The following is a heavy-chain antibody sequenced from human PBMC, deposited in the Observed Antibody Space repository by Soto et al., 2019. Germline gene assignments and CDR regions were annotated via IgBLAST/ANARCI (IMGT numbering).Heavy chain of an antibody. Sequence: QVQLQESGPGQVKTSQTLSLTCTVSGGSITSVDSYWSWIRQSPGKGLEWIGFIYHSGSTYYNPSLKSRLTISIDTSKNQFSLNLSSVTAADTAVYYCARARMPHYFDYWGLGTLVAVSS. CDR2: IYHSGST. CDR1: GGSITSVDSY. V-gene: IGHV4-30-4*01. CDR3: ARARMPHYFDY. J-gene: IGHJ4*02. D-gene: IGHD2-15*01.